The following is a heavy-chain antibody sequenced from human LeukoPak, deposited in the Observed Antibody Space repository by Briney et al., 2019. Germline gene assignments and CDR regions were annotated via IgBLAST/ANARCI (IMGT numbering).Heavy chain of an antibody. Sequence: ASVKVSCKASGYTFTSYGISWVRQAPGQGLEWMGWISAYNGNTNYAQKLQGRVTMTRNTSISTAYMELSSLRSEDTAVYYCARISEVVAANDYWGQGTLVTVSS. D-gene: IGHD2-15*01. CDR3: ARISEVVAANDY. CDR1: GYTFTSYG. V-gene: IGHV1-18*01. J-gene: IGHJ4*02. CDR2: ISAYNGNT.